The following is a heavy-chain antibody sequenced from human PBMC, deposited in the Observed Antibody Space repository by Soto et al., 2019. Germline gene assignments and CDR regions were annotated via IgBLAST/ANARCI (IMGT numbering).Heavy chain of an antibody. CDR1: GYTFTSYG. Sequence: ASVKVSCKASGYTFTSYGISWVRQAPGQGLEWMGWISAYNGNTNYAQKLQGRVTITTDTSTSTAYMELRSLRSDDTAVYYCARVRSGYDFSCWFDPWGQGTLVTVSS. J-gene: IGHJ5*02. CDR2: ISAYNGNT. D-gene: IGHD5-12*01. CDR3: ARVRSGYDFSCWFDP. V-gene: IGHV1-18*01.